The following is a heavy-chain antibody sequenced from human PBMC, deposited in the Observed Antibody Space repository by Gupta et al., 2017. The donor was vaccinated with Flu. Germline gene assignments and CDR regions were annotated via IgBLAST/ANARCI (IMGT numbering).Heavy chain of an antibody. V-gene: IGHV1-69*01. CDR2: IIPILSTT. Sequence: QVQLVQSGAEVKKPESSVKVSCKASGGTFNSYVISWVRQAPGQGLEWMGGIIPILSTTNYAQKFQGRVTSTADESTSTAYMELSSLRSEDTAVYYCERERSEYYYNRRGDDIYYHGMDVWGQGTTVTVSS. J-gene: IGHJ6*02. D-gene: IGHD3-22*01. CDR3: ERERSEYYYNRRGDDIYYHGMDV. CDR1: GGTFNSYV.